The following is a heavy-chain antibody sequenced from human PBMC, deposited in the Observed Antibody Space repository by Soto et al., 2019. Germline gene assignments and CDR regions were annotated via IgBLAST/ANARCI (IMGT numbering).Heavy chain of an antibody. Sequence: GGSLRLSCAASGFTVSSNYMSWVRQAPGKGLEWVSVIYSGGSTYYADSVKGRFTISRDNSKNTLYLQMNSLRAEDTAVYYCARDLDDSSGCWYGPWFDPWGQGTLVTVSS. D-gene: IGHD3-22*01. CDR1: GFTVSSNY. J-gene: IGHJ5*02. CDR3: ARDLDDSSGCWYGPWFDP. CDR2: IYSGGST. V-gene: IGHV3-53*01.